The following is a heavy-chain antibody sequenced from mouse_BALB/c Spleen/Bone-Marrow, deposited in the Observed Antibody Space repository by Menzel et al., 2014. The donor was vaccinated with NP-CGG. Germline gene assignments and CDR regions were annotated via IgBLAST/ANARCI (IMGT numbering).Heavy chain of an antibody. CDR1: GYAFSNYW. CDR3: ASRGDYSYSMDY. D-gene: IGHD1-1*01. Sequence: QVQLQQSGAELVRPGYSVKIPCKASGYAFSNYWMNWMKQRPGQGLEWIGQIYPGDGDTNYNGEFKGKATLTADKSSNTAYMQLSSLTSEDSAVYFCASRGDYSYSMDYWGQGTSVTVSS. J-gene: IGHJ4*01. CDR2: IYPGDGDT. V-gene: IGHV1-80*01.